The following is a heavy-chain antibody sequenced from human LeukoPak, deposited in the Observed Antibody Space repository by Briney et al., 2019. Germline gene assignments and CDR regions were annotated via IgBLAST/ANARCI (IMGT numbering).Heavy chain of an antibody. Sequence: GASVKVSCKASGYDFTSYAMHWVRQAPGQRLEWMGWINAGNGNTKYSQKFQDRVTVTRDTSTSTAYMELSSLRSEDTAVYYCATAARLSAGPTDYWGQGTLVTVSS. CDR1: GYDFTSYA. V-gene: IGHV1-3*01. CDR3: ATAARLSAGPTDY. CDR2: INAGNGNT. J-gene: IGHJ4*02. D-gene: IGHD3-16*02.